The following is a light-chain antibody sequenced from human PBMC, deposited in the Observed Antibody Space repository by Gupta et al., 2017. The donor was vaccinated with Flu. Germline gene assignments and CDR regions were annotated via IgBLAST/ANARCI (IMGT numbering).Light chain of an antibody. V-gene: IGLV2-14*03. CDR1: SSDVGAYDY. CDR3: ISYTTSRTYV. CDR2: TVT. Sequence: QSALTQPASVSGSPGQSITVSCTGTSSDVGAYDYVAWFQQYPGKAPTLMIYTVTNRPSGVSHRFSGSKSGNTASLTISGLLPEDEADYYCISYTTSRTYVFGTGTKVTVL. J-gene: IGLJ1*01.